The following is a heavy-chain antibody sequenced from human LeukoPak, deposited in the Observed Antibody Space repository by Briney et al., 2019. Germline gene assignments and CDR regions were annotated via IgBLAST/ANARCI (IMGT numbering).Heavy chain of an antibody. CDR1: GYTFTSYG. CDR3: ARAGYCSSTSCSGNNWFDP. CDR2: ISAYNGNT. V-gene: IGHV1-18*01. Sequence: ASVKASCKASGYTFTSYGISWVRQAPGQGLEWMGWISAYNGNTNYAQKLQGRVTMATDTSTSTAYMELRSLRSDDTAVYYCARAGYCSSTSCSGNNWFDPWGQGTLVTVSS. J-gene: IGHJ5*02. D-gene: IGHD2-2*03.